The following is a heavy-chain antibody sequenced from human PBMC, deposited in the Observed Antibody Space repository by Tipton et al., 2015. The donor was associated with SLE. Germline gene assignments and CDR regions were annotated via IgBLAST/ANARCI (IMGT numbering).Heavy chain of an antibody. D-gene: IGHD1-26*01. CDR1: GGSISSFY. Sequence: TLSLTCTVSGGSISSFYWSWIRQPAGKGLGWIGRIYPSGSTNYNPSLKCRVTMSVDTSKNQFSLKLSSVTAADTAGYYCARDYRGLGATTWFDPWGQGTLVTVSS. CDR3: ARDYRGLGATTWFDP. J-gene: IGHJ5*02. CDR2: IYPSGST. V-gene: IGHV4-4*07.